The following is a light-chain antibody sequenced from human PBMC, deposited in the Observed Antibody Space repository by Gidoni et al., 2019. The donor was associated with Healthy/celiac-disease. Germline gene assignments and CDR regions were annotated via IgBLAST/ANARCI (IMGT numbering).Light chain of an antibody. Sequence: SSALTQDPAVSVALGQTVRITCQGDSLRSYYASWYQQKQGQAPVLVIYGKNNRPSGIPDRCSGSSSGNTASVTSTGAQAEDEADYYCNSRDSSGNHVVFGGGTKLTVL. J-gene: IGLJ2*01. CDR1: SLRSYY. CDR2: GKN. V-gene: IGLV3-19*01. CDR3: NSRDSSGNHVV.